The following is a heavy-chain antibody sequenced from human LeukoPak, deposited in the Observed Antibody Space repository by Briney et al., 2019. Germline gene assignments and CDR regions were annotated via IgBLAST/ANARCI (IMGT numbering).Heavy chain of an antibody. CDR3: AKTYYYGSGSPPGYFDY. D-gene: IGHD3-10*01. CDR2: IYPGDSDT. V-gene: IGHV5-51*01. J-gene: IGHJ4*02. Sequence: GDSLKISCKGSGYNFKSYWIAWVRQMPGKGLEWMGIIYPGDSDTRYSPSFQGQVTFSADKSISTAHLQWSSLKASDTAIYYCAKTYYYGSGSPPGYFDYWGQGTLVTVSS. CDR1: GYNFKSYW.